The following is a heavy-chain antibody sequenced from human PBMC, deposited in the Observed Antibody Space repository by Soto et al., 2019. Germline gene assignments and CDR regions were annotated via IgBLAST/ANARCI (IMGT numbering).Heavy chain of an antibody. CDR3: ARQVAPAYCSGGSCYSGVLYYFDY. CDR1: GGSISSSSYY. D-gene: IGHD2-15*01. V-gene: IGHV4-39*01. Sequence: PSETLSLTCTVSGGSISSSSYYWGWIRQPPGKGLEWIGSFYYSGSTYYNPSLKSRVTISVDTSKNQFSLKLSSVTAADTAVYYCARQVAPAYCSGGSCYSGVLYYFDYWGQGTLVTVSS. CDR2: FYYSGST. J-gene: IGHJ4*02.